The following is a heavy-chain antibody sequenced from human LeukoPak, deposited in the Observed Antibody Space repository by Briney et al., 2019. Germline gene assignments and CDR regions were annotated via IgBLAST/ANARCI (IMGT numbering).Heavy chain of an antibody. CDR1: GGSFSGYY. D-gene: IGHD3-10*01. J-gene: IGHJ5*02. CDR2: INHSGST. V-gene: IGHV4-34*01. Sequence: SETLSLTCAVYGGSFSGYYWSWIRQPPGKGLEWIGEINHSGSTNYNPSLKSRVAISVDTSKNQFSLKLSSVTAADTAVYYCARDMGSGSFFPWGRGTLVTVSS. CDR3: ARDMGSGSFFP.